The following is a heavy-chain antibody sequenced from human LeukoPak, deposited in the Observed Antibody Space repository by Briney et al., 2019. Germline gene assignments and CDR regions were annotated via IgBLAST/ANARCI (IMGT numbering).Heavy chain of an antibody. V-gene: IGHV3-49*04. CDR1: GFTFGDYA. Sequence: PGGSLRLSCTASGFTFGDYAMSWVRQAPGKGLEWVGFIRSKAYGGTTEYAASVKGRFIISRDDSKSIAYLQMNSLKTEDTAVYYCRSHYDFWSGYYRVDYWGQGTLVTVSS. CDR2: IRSKAYGGTT. J-gene: IGHJ4*02. CDR3: RSHYDFWSGYYRVDY. D-gene: IGHD3-3*01.